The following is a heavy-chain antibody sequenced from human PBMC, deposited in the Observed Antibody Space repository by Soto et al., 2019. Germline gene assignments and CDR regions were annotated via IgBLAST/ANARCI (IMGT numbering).Heavy chain of an antibody. CDR1: GGSISSYY. CDR2: IYYSGST. V-gene: IGHV4-59*08. CDR3: ATLHPRVVVSVLPIPT. J-gene: IGHJ4*02. Sequence: PSETLSLTCTVSGGSISSYYWSWIRQPPGKGLEWIGYIYYSGSTNYNPSLKSRVTISVDTSKNQFSLKLSSVTAADTAVYYCATLHPRVVVSVLPIPTWGQGTLVTVSS. D-gene: IGHD2-21*01.